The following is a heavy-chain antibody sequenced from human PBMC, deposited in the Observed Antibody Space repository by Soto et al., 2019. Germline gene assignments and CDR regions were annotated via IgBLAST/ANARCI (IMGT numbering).Heavy chain of an antibody. J-gene: IGHJ6*02. D-gene: IGHD3-10*01. V-gene: IGHV1-69*12. CDR2: IIPIFGTA. Sequence: QVQLVQSGAEVKKPGSSVKVSCKASGGTFSSYAISWVRQAPGQGLEWMGGIIPIFGTANYAQKFQGRVTITADESTSTAYMELSSLRSEDTAVYYCAREGGSGNYRYYAMDVWGQGHTVTVSS. CDR3: AREGGSGNYRYYAMDV. CDR1: GGTFSSYA.